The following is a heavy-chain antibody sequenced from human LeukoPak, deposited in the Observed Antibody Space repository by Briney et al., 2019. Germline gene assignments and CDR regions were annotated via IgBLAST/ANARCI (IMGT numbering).Heavy chain of an antibody. CDR1: GGTFSSYA. Sequence: SVKVSRKASGGTFSSYAISWVRQAPGQGLEWMGRIIPILGIANYAQKFQGRVTITADKSTSTAYMELSSLRSEDTAVYYCARPVSSTNYYYYYYGMDVWGQGTTVTVSS. D-gene: IGHD2-2*01. CDR2: IIPILGIA. V-gene: IGHV1-69*04. J-gene: IGHJ6*02. CDR3: ARPVSSTNYYYYYYGMDV.